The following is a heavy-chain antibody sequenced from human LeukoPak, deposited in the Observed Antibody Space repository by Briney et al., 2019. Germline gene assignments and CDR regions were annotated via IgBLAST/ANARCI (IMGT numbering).Heavy chain of an antibody. D-gene: IGHD6-13*01. CDR2: MYLSGTT. J-gene: IGHJ6*02. CDR3: AKAASSSWPSYYYGMDV. CDR1: GDSINSLDL. V-gene: IGHV4-4*02. Sequence: SETLSLTCTVSGDSINSLDLWSWVRQPPGKGLGWIGEMYLSGTTHSNPSVKSRVTISIDKSKNQFFLNLSSVTAADTAVYYCAKAASSSWPSYYYGMDVWGQGTTVTVSS.